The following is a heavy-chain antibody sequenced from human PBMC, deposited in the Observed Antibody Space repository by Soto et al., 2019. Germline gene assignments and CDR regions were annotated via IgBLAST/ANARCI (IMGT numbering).Heavy chain of an antibody. CDR3: ARANSGSYADY. D-gene: IGHD1-26*01. Sequence: ASVKVSCKASGYTFTSYAMHWVRQAPGQRLEWMGWINAGNGNTKYSQKFQGRVTMTTDTSTSTAYMELRSLRSDDTAVYYCARANSGSYADYWGQGTLVTVSS. J-gene: IGHJ4*02. V-gene: IGHV1-3*01. CDR2: INAGNGNT. CDR1: GYTFTSYA.